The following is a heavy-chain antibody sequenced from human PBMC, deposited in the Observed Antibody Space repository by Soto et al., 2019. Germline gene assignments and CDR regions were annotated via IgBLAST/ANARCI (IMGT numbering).Heavy chain of an antibody. CDR3: ARGEGTGDPGGWNYYYGMDV. CDR2: INPNSGGT. Sequence: GXSVKGSCNAPGYPFTGYYMRWVRQAPGQGLEWMGWINPNSGGTNYAQKFQGWVTMTRDTSISTAYMELSRLRSDDTAVYYCARGEGTGDPGGWNYYYGMDVWGQGTTVTVSS. J-gene: IGHJ6*02. D-gene: IGHD4-17*01. V-gene: IGHV1-2*04. CDR1: GYPFTGYY.